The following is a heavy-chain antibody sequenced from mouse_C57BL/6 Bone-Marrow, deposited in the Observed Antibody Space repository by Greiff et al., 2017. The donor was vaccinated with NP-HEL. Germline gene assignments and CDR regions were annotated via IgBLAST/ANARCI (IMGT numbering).Heavy chain of an antibody. J-gene: IGHJ3*01. D-gene: IGHD1-2*01. CDR2: FYPGSGSL. Sequence: QVQLQQSGAELVKPGASVKLSCKASGYTFTEYTIHWVNQRSGQGLEWIGWFYPGSGSLKYNENFKDKATLIADKSSSTVNMELSRLTSEASAIYICARQEEALRKGLAYWGQGTLVTVSA. CDR1: GYTFTEYT. CDR3: ARQEEALRKGLAY. V-gene: IGHV1-62-2*01.